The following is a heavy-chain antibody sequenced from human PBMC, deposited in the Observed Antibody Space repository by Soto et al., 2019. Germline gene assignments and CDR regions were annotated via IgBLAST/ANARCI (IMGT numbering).Heavy chain of an antibody. J-gene: IGHJ4*02. Sequence: RASVKVSCKASGYTFSDYYIHWVRQAPGQGLEWMGWINPNSGGTKYAPKFQGGVTMTRDTSITTAYMELSGLRSGDTAVYYCAREPATAKPEGVDFWGQGTLVTVSS. V-gene: IGHV1-2*02. CDR1: GYTFSDYY. D-gene: IGHD1-1*01. CDR2: INPNSGGT. CDR3: AREPATAKPEGVDF.